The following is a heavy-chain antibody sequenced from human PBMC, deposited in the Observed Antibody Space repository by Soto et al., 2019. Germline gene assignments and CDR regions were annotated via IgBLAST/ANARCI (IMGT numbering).Heavy chain of an antibody. J-gene: IGHJ4*02. CDR3: VKDDGGYPSTAPH. Sequence: EVQLLESGGGLVQPGGSLRLSCAASGITISNYPMSWVRQATGKGLDWVSGISGSGDRTYYGESAKGRFTISKDISKNSLSLQLDSLGVEDTAVYFCVKDDGGYPSTAPHWGQGTLVTVSS. V-gene: IGHV3-23*01. CDR2: ISGSGDRT. D-gene: IGHD3-22*01. CDR1: GITISNYP.